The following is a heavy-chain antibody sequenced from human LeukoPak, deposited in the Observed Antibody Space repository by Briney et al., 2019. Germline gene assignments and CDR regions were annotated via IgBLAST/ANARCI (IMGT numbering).Heavy chain of an antibody. D-gene: IGHD1-26*01. Sequence: SVKVSCKASGGTFLSHTFSWVRQAPGQGLEWMGKITPVINTANYAQTFQGRVSIYADKSTTTVYMDLSGLRPDDTAVYYCARVNLRGSNYNWFDPWGQGTLVTVAS. V-gene: IGHV1-69*08. CDR2: ITPVINTA. CDR3: ARVNLRGSNYNWFDP. J-gene: IGHJ5*02. CDR1: GGTFLSHT.